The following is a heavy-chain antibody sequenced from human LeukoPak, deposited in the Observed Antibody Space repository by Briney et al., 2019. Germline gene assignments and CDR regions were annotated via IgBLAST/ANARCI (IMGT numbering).Heavy chain of an antibody. Sequence: SETLSLTCTVSGGSISSSSYYWGWIRQPPGKGPEWIGSIYYSGSTYYNPSLKSRVTISVDTSKNQFSLKLSSATAADTAVYYCARHGIAAAGRKVPYYFDYWGQGTLVTVSS. D-gene: IGHD6-13*01. CDR3: ARHGIAAAGRKVPYYFDY. J-gene: IGHJ4*02. CDR1: GGSISSSSYY. V-gene: IGHV4-39*01. CDR2: IYYSGST.